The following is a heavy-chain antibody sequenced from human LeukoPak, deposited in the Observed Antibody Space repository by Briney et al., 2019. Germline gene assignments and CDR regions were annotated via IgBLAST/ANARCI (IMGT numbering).Heavy chain of an antibody. J-gene: IGHJ5*02. CDR2: IYYSGST. Sequence: PSETLSLTCTVSGGSISSGGYYWSWIRQHPGKGLEWIGYIYYSGSTYYNPSLKSRVTISVDTSKNQFSLKLSSVTAEDTAVYYCAKGPRGAKGNWFDPWGQGTLVTVSS. V-gene: IGHV4-31*03. D-gene: IGHD4/OR15-4a*01. CDR3: AKGPRGAKGNWFDP. CDR1: GGSISSGGYY.